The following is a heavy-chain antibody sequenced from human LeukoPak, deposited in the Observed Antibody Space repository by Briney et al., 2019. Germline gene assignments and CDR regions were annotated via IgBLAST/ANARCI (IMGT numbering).Heavy chain of an antibody. V-gene: IGHV4-59*08. CDR2: IYSSGIT. CDR1: GGSISNYY. CDR3: ARAGSQQLAFGY. J-gene: IGHJ4*02. D-gene: IGHD6-13*01. Sequence: SETLSLICTVSGGSISNYYWSWIRQPPGKGLEWIGYIYSSGITNYNPSLKSRVTISVDTSKNQFSLKLSSVTAADTAVYYCARAGSQQLAFGYWGQGTLVTVSS.